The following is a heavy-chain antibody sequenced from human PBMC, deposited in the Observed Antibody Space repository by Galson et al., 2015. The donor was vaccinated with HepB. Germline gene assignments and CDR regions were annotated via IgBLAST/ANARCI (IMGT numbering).Heavy chain of an antibody. CDR2: ISYDGSNK. CDR3: ARDIAAAGAFDY. J-gene: IGHJ4*02. V-gene: IGHV3-30*04. CDR1: GFTFSSYA. D-gene: IGHD6-13*01. Sequence: SLRLSCAASGFTFSSYAMHWVRQAPGKGLEWVAVISYDGSNKYYADSVKGRFTISRDNSKNTLYLQMNSLRAEDTAVYYCARDIAAAGAFDYWGQGTLVTVSS.